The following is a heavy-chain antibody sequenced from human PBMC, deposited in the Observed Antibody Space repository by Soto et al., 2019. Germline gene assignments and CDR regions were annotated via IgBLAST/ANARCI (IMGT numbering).Heavy chain of an antibody. J-gene: IGHJ5*02. Sequence: QITLKESGPTLVKPTQTLTLTCTFSGFSLSTSGVGVGWIRQPPGKALEWVALIYWNHDERYSPSLKSRVTITKDTSKNQVVLTMTNMDPVDTATYYCAHIGGPWFDPCGQGTLVTVSS. CDR2: IYWNHDE. CDR3: AHIGGPWFDP. CDR1: GFSLSTSGVG. V-gene: IGHV2-5*01. D-gene: IGHD1-26*01.